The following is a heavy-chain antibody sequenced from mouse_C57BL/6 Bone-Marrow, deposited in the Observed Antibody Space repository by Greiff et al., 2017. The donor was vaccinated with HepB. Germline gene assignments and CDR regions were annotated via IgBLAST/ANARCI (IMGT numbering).Heavy chain of an antibody. Sequence: EVKLVESGGGLVKPGGSLKLSCAASGFTFSSYAMSWVRQTPEKRLEWVATISDGGSYTYYPDNVKGRFTISRDNAKNNLYLQMSHLKSEDTAMYYCARDWWCDYWGQGTTLTVSS. CDR1: GFTFSSYA. V-gene: IGHV5-4*01. CDR3: ARDWWCDY. J-gene: IGHJ2*01. CDR2: ISDGGSYT. D-gene: IGHD1-1*02.